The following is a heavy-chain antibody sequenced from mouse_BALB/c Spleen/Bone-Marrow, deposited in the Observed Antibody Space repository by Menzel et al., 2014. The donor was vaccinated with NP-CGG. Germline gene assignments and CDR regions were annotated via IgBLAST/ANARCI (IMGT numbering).Heavy chain of an antibody. Sequence: EVQLQQSGADLVKPSQPLSLTCTVTGYSITSGYSWHWIRQFPGNKLEWMGYIHYSGSTNYNPSLKSRISITRDTAKSQFFLQLNSVTTEDTATYYCTRRGYGNWGYYAMDYWGQGTSATVSS. CDR3: TRRGYGNWGYYAMDY. CDR1: GYSITSGYS. J-gene: IGHJ4*01. V-gene: IGHV3-1*02. CDR2: IHYSGST. D-gene: IGHD2-1*01.